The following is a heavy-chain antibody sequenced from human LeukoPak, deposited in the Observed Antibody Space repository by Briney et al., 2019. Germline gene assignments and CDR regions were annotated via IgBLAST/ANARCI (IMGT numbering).Heavy chain of an antibody. CDR3: ARAYCSGGSCYPFDY. J-gene: IGHJ4*02. Sequence: GGSLRLSCAASGFTFSSYYTNWVGQAPGKGLEWVSSISSSSSYIYYADSVKGRFTISRDTAKNSLYLQMNSLRAEDTAVYYCARAYCSGGSCYPFDYWGQGTLVTVSS. CDR2: ISSSSSYI. D-gene: IGHD2-15*01. CDR1: GFTFSSYY. V-gene: IGHV3-21*01.